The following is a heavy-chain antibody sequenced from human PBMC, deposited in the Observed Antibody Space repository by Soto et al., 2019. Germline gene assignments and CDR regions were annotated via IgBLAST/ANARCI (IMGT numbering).Heavy chain of an antibody. J-gene: IGHJ4*02. Sequence: QVQLVQSGAEVKKPGASVKVSCKASGYTFTSYGISWVRQPPGQGLEWMGWISAYNGNTNYAQKLQGRVTMTTDTSTSTAYMELRSLRSDDTAVYYCARDEDPNSGSNTPDFDYWGQGTLVTVSS. D-gene: IGHD1-26*01. CDR2: ISAYNGNT. CDR1: GYTFTSYG. CDR3: ARDEDPNSGSNTPDFDY. V-gene: IGHV1-18*01.